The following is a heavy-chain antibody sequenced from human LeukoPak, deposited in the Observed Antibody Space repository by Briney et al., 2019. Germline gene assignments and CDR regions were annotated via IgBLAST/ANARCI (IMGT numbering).Heavy chain of an antibody. CDR3: ATNIVVVPAALDY. J-gene: IGHJ4*02. CDR2: ISSSSTYI. V-gene: IGHV3-21*01. Sequence: AGGSLRLSCAASGFTFSSYSMSWVRQAPGKGLEWVSSISSSSTYIYYADSVKGRFTISRDNAKNSLYLQMNSLRAEDTAVYYCATNIVVVPAALDYWGQGTLVTVSS. CDR1: GFTFSSYS. D-gene: IGHD2-2*01.